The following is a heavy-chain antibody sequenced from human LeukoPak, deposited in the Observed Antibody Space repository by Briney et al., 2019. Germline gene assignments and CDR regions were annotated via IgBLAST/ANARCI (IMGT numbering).Heavy chain of an antibody. CDR2: ISGSGGST. J-gene: IGHJ3*02. CDR1: GFTFSSYA. Sequence: PRGSLRLSCAASGFTFSSYAMSWVRQAPGKGLEWVSAISGSGGSTYYADSVKGRFTIPRDNSKNTLYLQMNSLRAEDTAVYYCAKDRSRYSYGAFDAFDIWGQGTMVTVSS. D-gene: IGHD5-18*01. V-gene: IGHV3-23*01. CDR3: AKDRSRYSYGAFDAFDI.